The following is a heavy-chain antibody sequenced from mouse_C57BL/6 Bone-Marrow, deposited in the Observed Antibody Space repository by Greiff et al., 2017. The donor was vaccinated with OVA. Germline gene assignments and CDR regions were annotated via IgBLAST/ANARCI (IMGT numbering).Heavy chain of an antibody. CDR1: GFTFSDYY. D-gene: IGHD1-1*01. CDR3: ARHFYYGSSVYAMDY. Sequence: EVQRVESGGGLVQPGGSLKLSCAASGFTFSDYYMYWVRQTPEKRLEWVAYISNGGGSTYYPDTVKGRFTISRDNAKNTLYLQMSRLKSEDTAMYYCARHFYYGSSVYAMDYWGQGTSVTVSS. J-gene: IGHJ4*01. CDR2: ISNGGGST. V-gene: IGHV5-12*01.